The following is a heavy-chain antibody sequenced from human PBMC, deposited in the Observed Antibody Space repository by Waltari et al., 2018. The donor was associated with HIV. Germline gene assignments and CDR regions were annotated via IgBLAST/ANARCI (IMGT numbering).Heavy chain of an antibody. J-gene: IGHJ6*02. Sequence: QVQLVESGGGVVQPGRSLRLSCAASGFTFSSYGMYWVRQAPGKGLEWVAVISYDGSNKYYADSVKGRFTISRDNAKNTLYLQMNSLRAEDTAVYYCAKDARFLDLDYYYGMDVWGQGTTVTVSS. CDR2: ISYDGSNK. V-gene: IGHV3-30*18. CDR3: AKDARFLDLDYYYGMDV. D-gene: IGHD3-3*01. CDR1: GFTFSSYG.